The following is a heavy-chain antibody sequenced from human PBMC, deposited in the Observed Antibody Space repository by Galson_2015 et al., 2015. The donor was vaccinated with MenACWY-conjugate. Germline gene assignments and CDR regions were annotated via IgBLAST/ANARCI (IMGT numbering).Heavy chain of an antibody. J-gene: IGHJ4*02. V-gene: IGHV3-48*01. Sequence: SLRLSCAASGFTFSSYSVNWVRQAPGKGLEWVSYISSSSSTIYYADPVKGRFTISRDNAKNSLYLQMNSLRAEDTAVYYCARVVNCGGDCYPSDYWGQGTLVTVSS. CDR3: ARVVNCGGDCYPSDY. D-gene: IGHD2-21*02. CDR1: GFTFSSYS. CDR2: ISSSSSTI.